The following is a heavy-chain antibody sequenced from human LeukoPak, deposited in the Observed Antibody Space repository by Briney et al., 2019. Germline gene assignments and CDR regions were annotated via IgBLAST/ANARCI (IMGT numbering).Heavy chain of an antibody. CDR1: GYSFTSYW. CDR3: ARHVSGERRLDL. D-gene: IGHD7-27*01. CDR2: IYPDGSDT. J-gene: IGHJ5*02. Sequence: GESLKIPCKASGYSFTSYWIGWVRQMPGKDLEWMGLIYPDGSDTRYRLPFQGQVTISADKSISPAYLQWSSLKTSDTAMYYCARHVSGERRLDLWGQGTPVTVSA. V-gene: IGHV5-51*01.